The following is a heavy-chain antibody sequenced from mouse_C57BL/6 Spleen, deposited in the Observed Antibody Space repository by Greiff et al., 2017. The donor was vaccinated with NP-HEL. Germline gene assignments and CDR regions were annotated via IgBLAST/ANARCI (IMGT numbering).Heavy chain of an antibody. J-gene: IGHJ4*01. CDR2: ISSGSSTI. CDR1: GFTFSDYG. CDR3: ARRRVTTDYAMDY. D-gene: IGHD2-2*01. V-gene: IGHV5-17*01. Sequence: EVKLVESGGGLVKPGGSLKLSCAASGFTFSDYGMHWVRQAPEKGLEWVAYISSGSSTIYYADTVKGRFTISRDNAKNTLFLQMTSLRSEDTAMYYCARRRVTTDYAMDYWGQGTSVTVSS.